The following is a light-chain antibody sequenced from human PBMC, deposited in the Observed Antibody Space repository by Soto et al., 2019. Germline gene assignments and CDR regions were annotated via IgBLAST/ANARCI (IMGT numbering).Light chain of an antibody. V-gene: IGKV3-20*01. J-gene: IGKJ1*01. CDR1: QTIRSNY. CDR2: GAC. Sequence: ETVLTQSPGTLSLSPGERATLSCRASQTIRSNYFAWYRQTPGQAPRLLIYGACNRATGIAVRFSGSGSGTDFTLIISRLEPEDFALYYCQQYGSSPWTFGQGTKVEIK. CDR3: QQYGSSPWT.